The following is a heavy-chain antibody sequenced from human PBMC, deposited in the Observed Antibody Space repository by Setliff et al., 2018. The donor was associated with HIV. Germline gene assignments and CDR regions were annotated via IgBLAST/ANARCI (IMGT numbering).Heavy chain of an antibody. J-gene: IGHJ1*01. CDR2: ISPYNGDT. D-gene: IGHD3-22*01. CDR1: GYNFLNYD. Sequence: ASVKVSCKASGYNFLNYDINWVRQAPGQGLEWMGWISPYNGDTRFAQSLQGRVTLTTDTATNTAYMEMRTLRSDDTAVYFCVSGVTRDISVYYRDEYFQHWGQGTPVTVSS. V-gene: IGHV1-18*01. CDR3: VSGVTRDISVYYRDEYFQH.